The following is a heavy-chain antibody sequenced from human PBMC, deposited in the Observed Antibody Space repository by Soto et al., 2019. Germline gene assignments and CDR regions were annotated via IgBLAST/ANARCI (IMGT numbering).Heavy chain of an antibody. CDR2: IYYSGST. J-gene: IGHJ3*02. Sequence: SETLSLTCTVFGGSISSSSYYWGWIRQPPGKGLEWIGSIYYSGSTYYNPSLKSRVTISVDTSKNQFSLKLSSVTAADTAVYYCARQGAKNYYGSGSYYSTYAFDIWGQGTMVTVSS. CDR1: GGSISSSSYY. CDR3: ARQGAKNYYGSGSYYSTYAFDI. D-gene: IGHD3-10*01. V-gene: IGHV4-39*01.